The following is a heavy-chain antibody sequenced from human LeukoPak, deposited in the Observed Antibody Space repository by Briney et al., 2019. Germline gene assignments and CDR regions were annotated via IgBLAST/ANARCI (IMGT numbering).Heavy chain of an antibody. V-gene: IGHV4-59*08. CDR3: ARAFSSGYWFDP. Sequence: SETLSLTCTVSGGPINNYYWTWIRQPPGKGLEWIGYISDIGRTNYNPSLKSRVTISVDTSKNQFSLKLTSVIATDTAIYYCARAFSSGYWFDPWGQGTLVTVSS. D-gene: IGHD3-22*01. J-gene: IGHJ5*02. CDR1: GGPINNYY. CDR2: ISDIGRT.